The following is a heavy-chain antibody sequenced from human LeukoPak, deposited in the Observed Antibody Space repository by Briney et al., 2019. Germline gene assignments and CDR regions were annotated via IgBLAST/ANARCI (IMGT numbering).Heavy chain of an antibody. CDR3: ARHVKSSASGDYDYFDY. Sequence: SETLSLTCTVSGGPISSYHWSWLPQPPGKGLEWLGYIYYSGSTNYNPSLKSRVTISVDTSKNQFSLKLSSVTAADTAVYYCARHVKSSASGDYDYFDYWGQGPLVTVSS. CDR2: IYYSGST. CDR1: GGPISSYH. V-gene: IGHV4-59*08. D-gene: IGHD4-17*01. J-gene: IGHJ4*02.